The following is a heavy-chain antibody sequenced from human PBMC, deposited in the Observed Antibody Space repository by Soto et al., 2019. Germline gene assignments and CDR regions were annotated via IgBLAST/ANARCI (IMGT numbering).Heavy chain of an antibody. V-gene: IGHV4-31*03. CDR1: GGSISSGGYY. D-gene: IGHD3-22*01. CDR3: AGQNGGYYDSSGYYPIDY. CDR2: IYYSGST. Sequence: SETLSLTCTVSGGSISSGGYYWSWIRQHPGKGLEWIGYIYYSGSTYYNPSLKSRVTISVDTSKNQFSLKLSSVTAADTAVYYCAGQNGGYYDSSGYYPIDYWGQGTLVTVSS. J-gene: IGHJ4*02.